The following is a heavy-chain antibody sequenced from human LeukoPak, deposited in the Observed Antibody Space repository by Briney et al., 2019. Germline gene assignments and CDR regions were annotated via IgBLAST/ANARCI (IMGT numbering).Heavy chain of an antibody. CDR3: ARAPSSYESGNGYPNLGWLDP. CDR1: GYPIGLDYY. V-gene: IGHV4-38-2*02. Sequence: SETLSLTCKVSGYPIGLDYYWVWIRQAPGRGLQWIGGFHRGRIQYNSALKSRVTISIDSSKNQFSLRMWPVTAADTAFYFCARAPSSYESGNGYPNLGWLDPWGQGALVTISS. J-gene: IGHJ5*02. CDR2: FHRGRI. D-gene: IGHD5-24*01.